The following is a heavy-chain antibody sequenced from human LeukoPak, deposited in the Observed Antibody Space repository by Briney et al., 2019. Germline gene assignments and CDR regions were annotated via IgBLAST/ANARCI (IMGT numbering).Heavy chain of an antibody. CDR3: ARVSMGYCTNGVCPNWFDP. V-gene: IGHV1-2*02. J-gene: IGHJ5*02. CDR2: INPNSGGT. Sequence: ASVKVSCKAFGYTFINYYMHWVRQAPGQGLEWMGWINPNSGGTNYEQKFQGRVTMTRDTSISTAYMELSRLRSDDTAVYYCARVSMGYCTNGVCPNWFDPWGQGTLVIVSS. CDR1: GYTFINYY. D-gene: IGHD2-8*01.